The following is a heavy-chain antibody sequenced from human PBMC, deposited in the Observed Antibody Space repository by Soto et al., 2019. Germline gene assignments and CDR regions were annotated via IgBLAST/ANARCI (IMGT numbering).Heavy chain of an antibody. CDR1: GYSFTDYK. V-gene: IGHV1-2*04. CDR3: ATWVDYDDFKRFDF. J-gene: IGHJ4*02. CDR2: VDPNGGGS. Sequence: ASVKVSCKTSGYSFTDYKLHWVRQAPGQGLEWMGWVDPNGGGSNSAQKFQGSVTMTWDTSITTAYLDLTRLTTNDTATYFCATWVDYDDFKRFDFWGQGTLVTVSS. D-gene: IGHD4-17*01.